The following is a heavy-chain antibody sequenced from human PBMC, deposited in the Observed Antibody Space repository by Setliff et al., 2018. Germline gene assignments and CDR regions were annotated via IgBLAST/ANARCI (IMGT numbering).Heavy chain of an antibody. CDR1: GFSFSNTK. J-gene: IGHJ4*02. D-gene: IGHD6-19*01. V-gene: IGHV3-23*01. Sequence: PGGSLRLSCLASGFSFSNTKMSWIRQAPGKGLEWVSGINWNGVKTDYAESLKGRFTISRDNSKNTLYLQMNSLRAEDTAVYYCAKDQLIAVAGPSAYWGQGTLVTVSS. CDR3: AKDQLIAVAGPSAY. CDR2: INWNGVKT.